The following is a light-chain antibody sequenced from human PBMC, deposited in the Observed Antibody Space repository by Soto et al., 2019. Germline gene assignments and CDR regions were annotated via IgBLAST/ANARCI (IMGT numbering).Light chain of an antibody. J-gene: IGKJ2*01. Sequence: PGERATLSCWASQSLRSSYLAWYQRKPGQAPRLLMFGASRRATGIPDRFNGSGSGTDFILTISRLEPEDVAVYYWPQHGTSPYTFGQGTVLEIK. V-gene: IGKV3-20*01. CDR3: PQHGTSPYT. CDR2: GAS. CDR1: QSLRSSY.